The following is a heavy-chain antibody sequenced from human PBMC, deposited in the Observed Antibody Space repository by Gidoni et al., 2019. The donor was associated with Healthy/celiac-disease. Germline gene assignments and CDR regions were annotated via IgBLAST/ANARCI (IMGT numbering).Heavy chain of an antibody. V-gene: IGHV3-49*03. J-gene: IGHJ6*02. CDR2: IRSKAYGGTT. CDR3: TRGTYYDIFYYGMDV. CDR1: GFTFGDYA. D-gene: IGHD3-9*01. Sequence: EVQLVESGGGLVQPGRSLRLSCTASGFTFGDYAMSWFRQAPGKGLEWVGFIRSKAYGGTTEYAASVKGRFTISRDDSKSIAYLQMNSLKTEDTAVYYCTRGTYYDIFYYGMDVWGQGTTVTVSS.